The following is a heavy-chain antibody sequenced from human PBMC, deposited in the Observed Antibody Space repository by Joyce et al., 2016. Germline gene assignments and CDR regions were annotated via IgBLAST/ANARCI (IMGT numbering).Heavy chain of an antibody. V-gene: IGHV3-33*03. CDR2: IWNDGNKK. D-gene: IGHD2-2*01. CDR3: ASRSPALDF. J-gene: IGHJ4*02. Sequence: QVQMVQSGGGVVQPGRSLRLSCAASGFTFSVYGMHWVRQAPGKGLEWVAVIWNDGNKKYYADSVKGRFTISRDNSENTLYLQMNSLRGEDTAVYYCASRSPALDFWGQGTLVTVSS. CDR1: GFTFSVYG.